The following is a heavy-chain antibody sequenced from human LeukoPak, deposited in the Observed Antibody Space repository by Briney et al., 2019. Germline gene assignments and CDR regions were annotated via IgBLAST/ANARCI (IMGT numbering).Heavy chain of an antibody. CDR1: SGSMSSYH. CDR3: ASYSSGYLLS. Sequence: SETLSLTCSVSSGSMSSYHWGWIRQSAGKGLEWIGRIYSSGSTIYNPSLKSRVTMSVDTSKNQFSLKLSSVTAADTAVYYCASYSSGYLLSWGQGTLVTVSS. D-gene: IGHD3-22*01. V-gene: IGHV4-4*07. J-gene: IGHJ5*02. CDR2: IYSSGST.